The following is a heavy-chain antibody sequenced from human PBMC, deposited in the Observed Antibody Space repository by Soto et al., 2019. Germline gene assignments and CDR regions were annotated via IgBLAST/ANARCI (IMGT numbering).Heavy chain of an antibody. V-gene: IGHV3-48*02. CDR1: GFTFSTHA. CDR3: ARDARNADYDY. Sequence: EVQLVESGGGLVQPGGSLRLSCAVSGFTFSTHAMNWVRQAPGKGLEWVAYIHGTRSIIYYADSVKGRFTISRDNAKNSLFLQMVSLRDEHTAVYYCARDARNADYDYWGQGTLVTVSS. D-gene: IGHD3-16*01. CDR2: IHGTRSII. J-gene: IGHJ4*02.